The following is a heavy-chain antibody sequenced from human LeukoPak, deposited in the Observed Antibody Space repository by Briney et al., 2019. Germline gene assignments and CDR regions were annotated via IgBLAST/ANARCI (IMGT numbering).Heavy chain of an antibody. CDR1: GFTFSSYE. V-gene: IGHV3-48*03. Sequence: GGSLRLSCAASGFTFSSYEMNWVRQAPGKGLGWVSYISSSGSTIYYADSVKGRFTISRDNAKNSLYLQVNSLRAEDTAVYYCARDDILTGYPYYYYYYMDVWGKGTTVTISS. CDR3: ARDDILTGYPYYYYYYMDV. D-gene: IGHD3-9*01. CDR2: ISSSGSTI. J-gene: IGHJ6*03.